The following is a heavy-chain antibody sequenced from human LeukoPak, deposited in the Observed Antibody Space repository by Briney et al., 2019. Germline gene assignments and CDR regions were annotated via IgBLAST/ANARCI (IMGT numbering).Heavy chain of an antibody. J-gene: IGHJ5*02. Sequence: GASVKVSCKASGGTFSSYAISWVRQAPGQGLEWMGGIIPIFGTANYAQKFQGRVTITTDESTSTAYMELSSLRSEDTAVYYCAREKSLSSTSWHRGGNWFYPWGQGTLVTVSS. CDR1: GGTFSSYA. V-gene: IGHV1-69*05. D-gene: IGHD2-2*01. CDR2: IIPIFGTA. CDR3: AREKSLSSTSWHRGGNWFYP.